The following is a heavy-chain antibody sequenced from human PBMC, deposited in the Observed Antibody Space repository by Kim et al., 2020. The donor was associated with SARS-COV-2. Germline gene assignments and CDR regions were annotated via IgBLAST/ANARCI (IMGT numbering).Heavy chain of an antibody. CDR1: GFTVSSNY. J-gene: IGHJ4*02. Sequence: GGPLRLSCAASGFTVSSNYMSWVRQAPGKGLEWVSVIYSGGSTYYADSVKGRFTISRDNSKNTLYLQMNSLRAEDTAVYYCARDLYEQGGTDYWGQGTLVTVSS. D-gene: IGHD3-22*01. CDR3: ARDLYEQGGTDY. CDR2: IYSGGST. V-gene: IGHV3-53*01.